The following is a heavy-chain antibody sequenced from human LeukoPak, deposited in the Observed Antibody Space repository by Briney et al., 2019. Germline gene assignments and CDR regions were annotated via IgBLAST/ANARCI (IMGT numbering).Heavy chain of an antibody. Sequence: GASVKVSCKVSGYTLTELSMHWVRQAPGKGLEWMGGFDPEDGETIYAQKFQGRVTMTEDTSTDTAYMELSSLRSEDTAVYYCATVAIQLWLRGRNWFDPWGQGTLVTVSS. J-gene: IGHJ5*02. CDR1: GYTLTELS. CDR3: ATVAIQLWLRGRNWFDP. CDR2: FDPEDGET. V-gene: IGHV1-24*01. D-gene: IGHD5-18*01.